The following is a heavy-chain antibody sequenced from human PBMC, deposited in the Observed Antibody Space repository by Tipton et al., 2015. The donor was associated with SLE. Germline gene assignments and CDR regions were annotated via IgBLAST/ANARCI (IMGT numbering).Heavy chain of an antibody. CDR2: IKQDGSEK. V-gene: IGHV3-7*01. Sequence: SLRLSCAASGFTFSSYWMSWVRQAPGKGLEWVANIKQDGSEKYYVDSVKGRFTISRDNAKNSLYLQMNSLRAEDTAVYYCARDRYERAPPTGFDYWGQGTLVTVSS. CDR1: GFTFSSYW. J-gene: IGHJ4*02. CDR3: ARDRYERAPPTGFDY. D-gene: IGHD1-1*01.